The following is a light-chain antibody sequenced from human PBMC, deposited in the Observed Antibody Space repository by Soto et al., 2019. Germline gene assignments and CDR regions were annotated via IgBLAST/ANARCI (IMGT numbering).Light chain of an antibody. J-gene: IGLJ1*01. CDR1: SSDVGNYNL. Sequence: QSVLTQPASVSGSPGQSITISCTGTSSDVGNYNLVSWYQQHPGKAPKLMIYEGSKRPSGVSNRFSGSKSGNTASLTISILRAEDEADYDVCTYAGSSTYVFGTGTKGTV. CDR3: CTYAGSSTYV. CDR2: EGS. V-gene: IGLV2-23*01.